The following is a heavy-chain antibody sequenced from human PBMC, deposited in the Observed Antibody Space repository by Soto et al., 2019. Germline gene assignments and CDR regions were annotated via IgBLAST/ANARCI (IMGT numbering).Heavy chain of an antibody. D-gene: IGHD1-1*01. CDR3: AKSMYNWNDGFFDY. V-gene: IGHV3-30*18. CDR1: GFTFSSYG. CDR2: ISYDGINK. J-gene: IGHJ4*02. Sequence: QVQLVESGGGVVQPGRSLRLSCAASGFTFSSYGMHWVRQAPGKGLEWVAIISYDGINKYYANSVNGRFTISRDNSKNTLYLQMKSLRAEDTAVYYCAKSMYNWNDGFFDYWGQGTLVTVSS.